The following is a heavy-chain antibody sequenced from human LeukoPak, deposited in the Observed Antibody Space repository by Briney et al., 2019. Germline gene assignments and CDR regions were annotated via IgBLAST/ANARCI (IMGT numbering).Heavy chain of an antibody. CDR3: ARGRPYGMDV. CDR1: GFTFSSYW. J-gene: IGHJ6*02. CDR2: ISSDGSST. Sequence: HSGGSLLLSCAASGFTFSSYWMNWVRPAPGKGLVWVSRISSDGSSTTYADSVKGRFTSSRDNAKNTLYLQMNSLRAEDTAVYYCARGRPYGMDVWGQGTTVTVSS. V-gene: IGHV3-74*01.